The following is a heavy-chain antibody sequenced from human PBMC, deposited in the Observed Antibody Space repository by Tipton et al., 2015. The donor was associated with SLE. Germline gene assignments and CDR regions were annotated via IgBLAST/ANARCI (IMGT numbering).Heavy chain of an antibody. Sequence: QSGAEVKKPGASVKVSCKASGGTFSSYAVSWVRQAPGQGLEWMGGIIPFFATSNYAQKFQGRVTITTDESTRTAYMELSSLTSEDTAVYYCATDLGTVTTFAFDIWGQGTVVTVSS. CDR3: ATDLGTVTTFAFDI. D-gene: IGHD4-17*01. CDR2: IIPFFATS. J-gene: IGHJ3*02. CDR1: GGTFSSYA. V-gene: IGHV1-69*05.